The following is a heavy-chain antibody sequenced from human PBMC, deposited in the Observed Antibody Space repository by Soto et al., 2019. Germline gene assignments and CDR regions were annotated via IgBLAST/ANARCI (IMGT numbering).Heavy chain of an antibody. J-gene: IGHJ3*02. CDR1: GYTFPSYD. Sequence: QVQLVQSGAEVKKPGASVKVSCKASGYTFPSYDLNWVRQATGQGLELMGWMNPNSGNTGYTQKVQGSVIMTRNTSLSTAYMERSSLRSEDTAVYYCARGCDPDIWGQGTMVTVSS. V-gene: IGHV1-8*01. CDR3: ARGCDPDI. CDR2: MNPNSGNT.